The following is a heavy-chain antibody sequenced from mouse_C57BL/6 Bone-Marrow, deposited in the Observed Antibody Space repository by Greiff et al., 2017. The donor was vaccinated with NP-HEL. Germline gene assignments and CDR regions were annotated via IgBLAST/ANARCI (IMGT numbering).Heavy chain of an antibody. J-gene: IGHJ4*01. CDR2: ISNGGGST. V-gene: IGHV5-12*01. Sequence: EVKLVESGGGLVQPGGSLKLSCAASGFTFSDYYMYWVRQTPEKRLEWVAYISNGGGSTYYPDTVKGRFTISRDNAKNTLYLQMSRLQSEDTAMYYCARHRYYYAMDYWGRGTSVTVSS. CDR1: GFTFSDYY. CDR3: ARHRYYYAMDY.